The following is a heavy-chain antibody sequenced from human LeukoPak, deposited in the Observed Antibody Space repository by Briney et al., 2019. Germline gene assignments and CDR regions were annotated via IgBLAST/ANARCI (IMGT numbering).Heavy chain of an antibody. CDR1: GYSFTDYY. CDR2: INPNSGYT. D-gene: IGHD3-10*01. V-gene: IGHV1-2*02. CDR3: ARGYRFGSNPDY. J-gene: IGHJ4*02. Sequence: EASVKVSCKAYGYSFTDYYMHWVRQAPGQGLEWMGWINPNSGYTNYAQKFQGRVTMTRDTSIGTGYMELSRLTSDDTAVYYCARGYRFGSNPDYWGQGTVVTVSS.